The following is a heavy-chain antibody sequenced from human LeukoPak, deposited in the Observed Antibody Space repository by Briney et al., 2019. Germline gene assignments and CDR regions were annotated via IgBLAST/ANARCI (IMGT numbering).Heavy chain of an antibody. V-gene: IGHV3-33*01. CDR1: GFTFTTYG. CDR2: IWYDGSDK. J-gene: IGHJ4*02. CDR3: ARDQGSSHFDY. D-gene: IGHD1-26*01. Sequence: PGGSLRLSCAASGFTFTTYGMHWVRQAPGKGLEWVAIIWYDGSDKYYADSVSGRFTISRDYSKNTLYLQMNRLRDEDTAVYYCARDQGSSHFDYWGQGTLVTVSS.